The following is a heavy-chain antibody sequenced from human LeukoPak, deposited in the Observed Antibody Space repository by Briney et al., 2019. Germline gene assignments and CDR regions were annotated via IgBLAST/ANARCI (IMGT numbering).Heavy chain of an antibody. CDR1: GGSFSGYY. J-gene: IGHJ5*02. CDR2: INHSGST. Sequence: SETLSLTCAVYGGSFSGYYWSWIRQPPGKGLEWIGEINHSGSTNYNPSLKSRVTISVDTSKNQFSLKLSSVTAADTAVYYCARHPTALVSYGFDPWGQGTLVTVSS. CDR3: ARHPTALVSYGFDP. V-gene: IGHV4-34*01. D-gene: IGHD5-18*01.